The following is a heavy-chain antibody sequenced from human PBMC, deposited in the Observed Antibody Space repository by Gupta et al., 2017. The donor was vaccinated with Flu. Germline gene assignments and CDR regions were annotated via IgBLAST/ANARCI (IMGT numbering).Heavy chain of an antibody. D-gene: IGHD3-10*02. CDR1: GDSITSGGFY. Sequence: QVQLQESGPGLVKPSQTLSLTCTASGDSITSGGFYWTWIRQHPGKGLEWLGYIFHSGGTYYNPSLRSRLLFSVDTSKNQFSLKLTSVTAADTGIYYCVRDVRVTGTEYYFDSWGQGALVIVSS. V-gene: IGHV4-31*03. CDR2: IFHSGGT. J-gene: IGHJ4*01. CDR3: VRDVRVTGTEYYFDS.